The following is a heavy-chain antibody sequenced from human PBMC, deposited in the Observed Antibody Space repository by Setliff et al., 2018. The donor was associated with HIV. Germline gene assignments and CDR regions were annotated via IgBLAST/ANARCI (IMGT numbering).Heavy chain of an antibody. V-gene: IGHV3-74*01. D-gene: IGHD3-3*01. J-gene: IGHJ4*02. CDR3: ARVRLYNTALDY. CDR2: ISLDGSRA. Sequence: PGGSLRLSCTVSGFIFRDYWFHWVRQAPGKGLVWLSRISLDGSRADYADSVKGRFTISRDNARSTLYLQMNSLRPEDAAVYYCARVRLYNTALDYWGQGTLVTVSS. CDR1: GFIFRDYW.